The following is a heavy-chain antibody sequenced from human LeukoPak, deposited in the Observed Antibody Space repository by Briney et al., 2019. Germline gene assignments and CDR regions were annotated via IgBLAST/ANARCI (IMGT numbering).Heavy chain of an antibody. Sequence: PGGSLRLSCAASGFTVSSNYMGWVRQAPGKGLEWVSVIYSGGSTYYADSVKGRFTISRDNSKNTLYLQMNSLRAEDTAVYYCASPGVAGLIQHWGQGTLVTVSS. D-gene: IGHD7-27*01. J-gene: IGHJ1*01. CDR1: GFTVSSNY. V-gene: IGHV3-53*01. CDR2: IYSGGST. CDR3: ASPGVAGLIQH.